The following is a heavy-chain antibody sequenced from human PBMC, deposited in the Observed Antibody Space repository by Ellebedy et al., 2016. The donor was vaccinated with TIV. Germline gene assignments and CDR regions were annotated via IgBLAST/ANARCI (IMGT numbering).Heavy chain of an antibody. Sequence: AASVKVSCKASGDTFSNHAFNWARQDPGQELEWMGRMDTRLGTVKYAQKFQCRVTITEDKSTSTAYIELSSLRSDDTAVYYCARWDGYDEKCQGPFDRWGQGTLVTVSS. V-gene: IGHV1-69*04. CDR2: MDTRLGTV. CDR3: ARWDGYDEKCQGPFDR. J-gene: IGHJ4*02. D-gene: IGHD5-24*01. CDR1: GDTFSNHA.